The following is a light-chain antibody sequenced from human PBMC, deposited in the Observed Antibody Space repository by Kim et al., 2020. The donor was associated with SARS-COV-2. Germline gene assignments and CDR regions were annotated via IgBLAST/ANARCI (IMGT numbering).Light chain of an antibody. CDR3: QQYNSYSWT. CDR2: DAS. Sequence: ASVGDRVTITCRASQSISSWLAWYQQKPGKAPNLLIYDASNLESGVPSRFSGSGSGTEFTLTISSLQADDFATYYCQQYNSYSWTFGQGTKVDIK. V-gene: IGKV1-5*01. CDR1: QSISSW. J-gene: IGKJ1*01.